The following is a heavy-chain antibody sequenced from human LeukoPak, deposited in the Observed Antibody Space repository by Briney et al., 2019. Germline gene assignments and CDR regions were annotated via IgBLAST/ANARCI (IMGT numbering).Heavy chain of an antibody. Sequence: GGSLKISCKGSGDSFTNYWIGWVRQMPGKGLEWMGIIYLGDSDTRYSPSFQGQVTISADKSISTAYLQWSSLKASDTAMYYCARCTTVTIGYTMDVWGQGTTVTVSS. V-gene: IGHV5-51*01. CDR1: GDSFTNYW. CDR3: ARCTTVTIGYTMDV. D-gene: IGHD4-17*01. J-gene: IGHJ6*02. CDR2: IYLGDSDT.